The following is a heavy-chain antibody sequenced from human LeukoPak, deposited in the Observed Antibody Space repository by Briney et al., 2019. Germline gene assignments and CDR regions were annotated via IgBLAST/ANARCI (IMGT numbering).Heavy chain of an antibody. CDR3: ARHAGQNCGYDPLRE. Sequence: GESLKISCKGSGYSFISYWISWVRQMPGKGLEWMGRIDPSDSYTKYSTSFQGHVTISADKSITTAYLQWSSLKASDTAMYYCARHAGQNCGYDPLREWGQGTLVTVPS. CDR2: IDPSDSYT. J-gene: IGHJ4*02. CDR1: GYSFISYW. V-gene: IGHV5-10-1*01. D-gene: IGHD5-12*01.